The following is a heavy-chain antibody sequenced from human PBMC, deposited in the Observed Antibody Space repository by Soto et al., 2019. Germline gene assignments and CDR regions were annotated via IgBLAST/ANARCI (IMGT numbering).Heavy chain of an antibody. CDR2: INKDGSQK. J-gene: IGHJ4*02. Sequence: EVQLVESGGALVQPGGSLRLTCATSGFTFSNYWMTWVRQAPGKGLEWVANINKDGSQKSFVDSVKGRFTISRDNAKSSLYLQMNSLRAEDTAIYYCVKEIAAAQWGQGTLVTVS. D-gene: IGHD6-25*01. CDR1: GFTFSNYW. V-gene: IGHV3-7*01. CDR3: VKEIAAAQ.